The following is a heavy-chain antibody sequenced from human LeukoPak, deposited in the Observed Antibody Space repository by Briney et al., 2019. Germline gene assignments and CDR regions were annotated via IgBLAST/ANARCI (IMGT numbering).Heavy chain of an antibody. V-gene: IGHV3-23*01. D-gene: IGHD2-2*01. Sequence: PGGSLRLSCAGSGFPFGDCALSWVRQAPGKGLEWVSAISGSGGSTYYADSVKGRFTISRDNSKNTLYLQMNSLRAEDTAVYYCAKGFCSSTSCTSYFDYWGQGTLVTVSS. CDR1: GFPFGDCA. J-gene: IGHJ4*02. CDR3: AKGFCSSTSCTSYFDY. CDR2: ISGSGGST.